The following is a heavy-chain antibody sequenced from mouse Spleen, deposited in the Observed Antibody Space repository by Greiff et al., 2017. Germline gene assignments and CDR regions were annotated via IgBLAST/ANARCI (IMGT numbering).Heavy chain of an antibody. CDR1: GYTFTDYY. J-gene: IGHJ3*01. V-gene: IGHV1-76*01. CDR2: IYPGSGNT. CDR3: ATIYYDYDEGFAY. Sequence: QVQLQQSGAELVRPGASVKLSCKASGYTFTDYYINWVKQRPGQGLEWIARIYPGSGNTYYNEKFKGKATLTAEKSSSTAYMQLSSLTSEDSAVYFCATIYYDYDEGFAYWGQGTLVTVSA. D-gene: IGHD2-4*01.